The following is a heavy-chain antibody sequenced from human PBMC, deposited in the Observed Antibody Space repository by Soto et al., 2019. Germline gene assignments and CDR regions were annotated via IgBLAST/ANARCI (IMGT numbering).Heavy chain of an antibody. CDR1: GFTFSSYA. J-gene: IGHJ6*02. D-gene: IGHD2-2*01. CDR2: ISGSGGST. CDR3: AKGNLVVVPAAPRDYYYGMDV. V-gene: IGHV3-23*01. Sequence: GGSLRLSCAASGFTFSSYAMSWVRQAPGKGLEWVSAISGSGGSTYYADSVKGRFTISRDNSKNTLYLQMNSLRAEDTAVYYCAKGNLVVVPAAPRDYYYGMDVWGQGTTVTVS.